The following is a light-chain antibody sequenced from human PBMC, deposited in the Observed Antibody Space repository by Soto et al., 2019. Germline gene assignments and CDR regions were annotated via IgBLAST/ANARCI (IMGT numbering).Light chain of an antibody. Sequence: DIQVTQSPSTLSVSLGDRITITCRASEDIDTSLAWFQQRPGKAPKVLIAGASGLMNGVPSTFSGSGSGTEFALTISGLQPDDYATYFCQNYENYRWTFGQGTKVDI. CDR3: QNYENYRWT. CDR1: EDIDTS. J-gene: IGKJ1*01. V-gene: IGKV1-5*01. CDR2: GAS.